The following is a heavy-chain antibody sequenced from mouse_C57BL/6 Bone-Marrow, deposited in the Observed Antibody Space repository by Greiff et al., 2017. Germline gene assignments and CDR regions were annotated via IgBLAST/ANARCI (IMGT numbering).Heavy chain of an antibody. J-gene: IGHJ3*01. CDR1: GFSFTSYG. V-gene: IGHV2-2*01. CDR2: IWSGGST. Sequence: QVQLQQSGPGLVQPSQSLSITCTVSGFSFTSYGVQWVRQSPGTGLEWLGVIWSGGSTDYNAAFITRLSISKDNSTSQVFFKMNSLQADDTAIYYCAGRRGFAYWGQGTLVTVSA. CDR3: AGRRGFAY.